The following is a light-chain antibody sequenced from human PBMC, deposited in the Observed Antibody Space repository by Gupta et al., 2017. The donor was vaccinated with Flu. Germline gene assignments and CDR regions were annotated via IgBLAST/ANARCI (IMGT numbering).Light chain of an antibody. V-gene: IGLV1-47*01. Sequence: SVLTPPPSASGTPGQRVTLSCSCSSSNSGSNYVYWYQQLPGTAPKLLIYSNNQRPSGVPDRFSGSKSGTSASLAINGLRAEDEADYYCAAWDDSRSGRVFGGGTKLTV. CDR2: SNN. CDR1: SSNSGSNY. J-gene: IGLJ2*01. CDR3: AAWDDSRSGRV.